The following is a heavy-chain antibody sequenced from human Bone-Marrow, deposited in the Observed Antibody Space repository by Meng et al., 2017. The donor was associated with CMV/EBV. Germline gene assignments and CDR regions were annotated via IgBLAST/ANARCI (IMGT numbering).Heavy chain of an antibody. J-gene: IGHJ5*02. CDR1: GFTFSDYW. CDR2: IKYDGSEN. Sequence: GGSLRLSCTASGFTFSDYWMTWVRQTPGKGLEYVASIKYDGSENYYVHSVNGRFTISRDNAKNSLYLQMTSLRAEDTAFYYCARGMVTTITTERWFDPWGQGTLVTVSS. D-gene: IGHD4-11*01. CDR3: ARGMVTTITTERWFDP. V-gene: IGHV3-7*03.